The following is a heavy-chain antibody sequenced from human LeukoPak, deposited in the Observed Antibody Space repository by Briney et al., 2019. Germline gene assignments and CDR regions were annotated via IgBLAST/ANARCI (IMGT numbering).Heavy chain of an antibody. CDR1: GYSFTSNW. J-gene: IGHJ5*02. D-gene: IGHD1-1*01. CDR3: ARQPEGTWFDP. CDR2: IDPSDSYT. Sequence: GESLKISCKGSGYSFTSNWISWVRKMPGKGLEWMGRIDPSDSYTNYSPSFQGHVTISADKSISTAYLQWSSLKASDTAMYYCARQPEGTWFDPWGQGTLVTVSS. V-gene: IGHV5-10-1*01.